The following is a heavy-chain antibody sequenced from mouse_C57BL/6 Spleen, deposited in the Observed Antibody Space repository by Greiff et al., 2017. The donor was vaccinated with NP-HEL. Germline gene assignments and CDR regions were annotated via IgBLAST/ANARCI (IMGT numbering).Heavy chain of an antibody. CDR2: ISSGSSTI. J-gene: IGHJ2*01. Sequence: EVKLMESGGGLVKPGGSLKLSCAASGFTFSDYGMHWVRQAPEKGLEWVAYISSGSSTIYYADTVKGRFTISRDNAKNTLFLQMTSLRSEDTAMYYCASLNWDGGYYFDYWGQGTTLTVSS. CDR1: GFTFSDYG. CDR3: ASLNWDGGYYFDY. D-gene: IGHD4-1*01. V-gene: IGHV5-17*01.